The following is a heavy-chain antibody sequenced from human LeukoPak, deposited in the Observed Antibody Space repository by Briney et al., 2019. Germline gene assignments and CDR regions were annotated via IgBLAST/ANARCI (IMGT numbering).Heavy chain of an antibody. Sequence: KPSETLSLTCSVSGGSIGNSHYYWGWIRQAPGKGLEWIGNIYYRGSTYFNPSLKSRVTMSVDTSKNQFSLKLSSVTAADTAVYYCARTPGTVLPGEDYWGQGTLVTVSS. CDR1: GGSIGNSHYY. V-gene: IGHV4-39*01. J-gene: IGHJ4*02. CDR3: ARTPGTVLPGEDY. D-gene: IGHD4-11*01. CDR2: IYYRGST.